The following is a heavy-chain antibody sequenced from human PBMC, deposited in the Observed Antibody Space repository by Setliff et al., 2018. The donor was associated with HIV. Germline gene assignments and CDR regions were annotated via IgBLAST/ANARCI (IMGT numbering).Heavy chain of an antibody. V-gene: IGHV1-46*01. CDR1: GYTFTNNF. D-gene: IGHD3-10*02. J-gene: IGHJ4*02. Sequence: GASVKVSCKASGYTFTNNFIHWVRQAPGQGLEWMAVINPSDGVTDYSENFQGRVIVTSDTSTSTVSMDLISLTSGDTAVYYCAREDHVAPAGPKLANYFDFWGQGTLVTVSS. CDR3: AREDHVAPAGPKLANYFDF. CDR2: INPSDGVT.